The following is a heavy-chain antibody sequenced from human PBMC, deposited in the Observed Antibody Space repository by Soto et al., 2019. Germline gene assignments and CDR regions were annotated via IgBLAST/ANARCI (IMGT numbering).Heavy chain of an antibody. CDR1: GGSFSGYY. CDR3: ARGCSRTSGYGRKGYFDY. Sequence: QVQLQQWGAGLLKPSETLSLTCADYGGSFSGYYWSWIRQPPGKGLEWIGEINHSGSTNYNPSLKSRDTISVDTSKNQFSLKLSSVTAADTAVYYCARGCSRTSGYGRKGYFDYWGQGTLVTVSS. J-gene: IGHJ4*02. CDR2: INHSGST. V-gene: IGHV4-34*01. D-gene: IGHD6-25*01.